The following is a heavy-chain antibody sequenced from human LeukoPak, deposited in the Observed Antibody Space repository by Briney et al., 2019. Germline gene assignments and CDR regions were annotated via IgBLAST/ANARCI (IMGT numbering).Heavy chain of an antibody. D-gene: IGHD3-16*01. V-gene: IGHV3-7*01. J-gene: IGHJ5*02. CDR1: GFTFDDYG. CDR3: VRQMIRFWFDP. Sequence: GGSLRLSCAASGFTFDDYGMTWVRQSPGKGLEWVADINPDGSQKYSVDSVKGRFTISRDNAKNSLFLQMNSLRAEDTAVYYCVRQMIRFWFDPWGQGTQVTVSS. CDR2: INPDGSQK.